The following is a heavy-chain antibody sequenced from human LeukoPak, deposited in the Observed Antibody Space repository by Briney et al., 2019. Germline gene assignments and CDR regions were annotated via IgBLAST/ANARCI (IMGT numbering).Heavy chain of an antibody. J-gene: IGHJ4*02. Sequence: GGSLRLSCAASGFTFSDYYMSWIRQAPGKGLEWVSYISSSGSTIYYADSVKGRFTISRDNAKNSLYLQMNSLRAEDTAVYYCAGAPSYYDFWSGYVDYWGQGTLVTVSS. CDR2: ISSSGSTI. CDR1: GFTFSDYY. D-gene: IGHD3-3*01. CDR3: AGAPSYYDFWSGYVDY. V-gene: IGHV3-11*04.